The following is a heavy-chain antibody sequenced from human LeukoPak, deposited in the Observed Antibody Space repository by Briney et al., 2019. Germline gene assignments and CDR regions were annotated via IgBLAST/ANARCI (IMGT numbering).Heavy chain of an antibody. J-gene: IGHJ6*02. Sequence: GGSLRLSCAVSGFTFSNYWMTWVRQAPGKGLEWVANIKQDGSEKYYVDSVKGRFTISRDNAKNSLYLQMNSLRAEDTAVYYCARDLRFLEWLSIYYYYGMDVWGQGTTVTVSS. V-gene: IGHV3-7*01. CDR2: IKQDGSEK. CDR3: ARDLRFLEWLSIYYYYGMDV. D-gene: IGHD3-3*01. CDR1: GFTFSNYW.